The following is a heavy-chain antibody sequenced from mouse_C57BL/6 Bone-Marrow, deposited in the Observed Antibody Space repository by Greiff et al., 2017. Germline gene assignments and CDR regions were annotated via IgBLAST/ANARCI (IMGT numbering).Heavy chain of an antibody. D-gene: IGHD1-1*01. V-gene: IGHV5-17*01. CDR3: AISTVPYWYFDV. CDR1: GFTFPDYG. Sequence: EVHLVESGGGLVKPGGSLKLSCAASGFTFPDYGMHWVRQAPEKGLGWVAYISSGSSTIYYAATVKGRFTISRDNAKNTLFLQMTSLRDEETAMYDCAISTVPYWYFDVWGTGTTVTVSS. CDR2: ISSGSSTI. J-gene: IGHJ1*03.